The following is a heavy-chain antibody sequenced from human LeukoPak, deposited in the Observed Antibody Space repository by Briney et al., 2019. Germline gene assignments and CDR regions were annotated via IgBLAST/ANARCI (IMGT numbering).Heavy chain of an antibody. CDR1: GYTYTSYW. Sequence: GESLKISCKASGYTYTSYWIAWVRQMPGKGLEWMGVIFPDDSDTIYSPSFQGQVTISVDKSINTAFLQWSSLTPSDTATYYCAKLMHRGGPFHYWGQGTLVTVSS. CDR3: AKLMHRGGPFHY. CDR2: IFPDDSDT. D-gene: IGHD3-10*01. J-gene: IGHJ4*02. V-gene: IGHV5-51*01.